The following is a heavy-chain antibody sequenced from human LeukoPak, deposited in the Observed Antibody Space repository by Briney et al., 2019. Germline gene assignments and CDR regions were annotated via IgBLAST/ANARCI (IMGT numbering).Heavy chain of an antibody. CDR2: NSYSGSS. J-gene: IGHJ6*03. V-gene: IGHV4-39*01. CDR3: ARLFYDFWSGHYYYYMDV. D-gene: IGHD3-3*01. Sequence: SETLSLTCTVSGGSISSSTYYWGWIRQPPGKGLEWIGSNSYSGSSYYNPSLKSRITRTVDTSKNQFSLKVSSVTAADTAVYYCARLFYDFWSGHYYYYMDVWGKGTTVTVSS. CDR1: GGSISSSTYY.